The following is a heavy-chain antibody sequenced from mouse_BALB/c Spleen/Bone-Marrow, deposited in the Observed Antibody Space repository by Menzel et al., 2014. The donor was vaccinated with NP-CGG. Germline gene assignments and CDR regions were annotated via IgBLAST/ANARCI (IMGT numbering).Heavy chain of an antibody. V-gene: IGHV1S81*02. CDR1: GYTFTSYW. Sequence: VQLQQSGAELVKPGASVKLSCKASGYTFTSYWMHWVKQRPGQGLEWIGEIDFSNGRTNYNEKFKSKATLTVDKSSSTAYMQLSSLTSEDSAVYYCARRTTTVVATDYWGQGTTLTVSS. CDR2: IDFSNGRT. D-gene: IGHD1-1*01. J-gene: IGHJ2*01. CDR3: ARRTTTVVATDY.